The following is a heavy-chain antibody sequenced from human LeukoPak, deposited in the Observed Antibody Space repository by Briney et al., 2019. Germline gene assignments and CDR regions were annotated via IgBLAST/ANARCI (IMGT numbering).Heavy chain of an antibody. CDR3: ARLIANLEWLLPGDYYYYGMDV. CDR2: IYPDDSDT. D-gene: IGHD3-3*01. Sequence: GESLKISCKGSGYKFNAYWIAWVRQMPGKGLGWMGIIYPDDSDTRYSPSFQGQVTISADKSVSIAYLQWSSLKASDTAMYYCARLIANLEWLLPGDYYYYGMDVWGQGTTVTVSS. V-gene: IGHV5-51*01. J-gene: IGHJ6*02. CDR1: GYKFNAYW.